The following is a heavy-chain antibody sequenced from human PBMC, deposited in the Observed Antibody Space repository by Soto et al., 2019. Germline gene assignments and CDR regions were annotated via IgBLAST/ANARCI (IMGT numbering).Heavy chain of an antibody. CDR2: INHSGST. Sequence: SETLSLTCAVYGGSFSGYYWTWIRQPPGTGLEWIGEINHSGSTNYNPSLKSRVTISVDTSKNQFSLKLSSVTAADTAVYYCARAGYSSGWYLSWGQGTLVTVSS. CDR1: GGSFSGYY. V-gene: IGHV4-34*01. J-gene: IGHJ4*02. D-gene: IGHD6-19*01. CDR3: ARAGYSSGWYLS.